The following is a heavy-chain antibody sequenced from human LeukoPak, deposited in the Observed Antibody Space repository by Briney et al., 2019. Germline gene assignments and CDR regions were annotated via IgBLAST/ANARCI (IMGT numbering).Heavy chain of an antibody. V-gene: IGHV3-74*01. CDR3: ARVARDYGMDV. J-gene: IGHJ6*02. CDR1: GFTFSSYW. CDR2: INSDGSST. Sequence: GGSLRLSCAASGFTFSSYWMHWVRQAPGKGLVWVSRINSDGSSTSYADSVKGRFTISRDNAKNTLYLQMNSLRAEDTAVYYCARVARDYGMDVWGQGTTVTVSS.